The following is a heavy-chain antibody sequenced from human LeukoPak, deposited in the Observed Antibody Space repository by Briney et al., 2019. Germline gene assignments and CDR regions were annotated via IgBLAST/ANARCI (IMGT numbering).Heavy chain of an antibody. V-gene: IGHV4-38-2*02. CDR1: GYSISSAYS. D-gene: IGHD2-15*01. J-gene: IGHJ3*02. Sequence: PSETLSLTCTVSGYSISSAYSWGWIRQPPGKGLEWIGSVYHIGSTYYNPSLKSRVTMSVDTSKNQFSLRLSSVTAADTAVYYCARGYCSGDTCYFDAFDIWGQGTMVIVSS. CDR3: ARGYCSGDTCYFDAFDI. CDR2: VYHIGST.